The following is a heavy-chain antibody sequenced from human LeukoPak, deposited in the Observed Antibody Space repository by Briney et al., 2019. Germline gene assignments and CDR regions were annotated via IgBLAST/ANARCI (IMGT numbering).Heavy chain of an antibody. V-gene: IGHV3-30*04. D-gene: IGHD3-10*02. J-gene: IGHJ6*04. CDR3: AELGITMIGGV. CDR1: GLTFSSYV. CDR2: ISYDGSNE. Sequence: AGGSLRLSCAASGLTFSSYVMHWVRQAPGKGLEWVAIISYDGSNEYYADSVKGRFTISRDNSKNTLYLQMNSLRAEDTAVYYCAELGITMIGGVWGKGTTVTISS.